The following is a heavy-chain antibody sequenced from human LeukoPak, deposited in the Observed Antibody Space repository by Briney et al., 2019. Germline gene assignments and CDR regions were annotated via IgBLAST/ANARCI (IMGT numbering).Heavy chain of an antibody. CDR3: ARSEHIVVVTSTPASY. J-gene: IGHJ4*02. CDR1: GFTFSSYA. CDR2: ISYDGSNK. D-gene: IGHD2-21*02. Sequence: PGGSLRLSCAASGFTFSSYAMHWVRRAPGQGLEWVAVISYDGSNKYYADSVKGRFTISRDNSKNTVFMEMNSLKPEDTALYYCARSEHIVVVTSTPASYWGQGTLVTVSS. V-gene: IGHV3-30-3*01.